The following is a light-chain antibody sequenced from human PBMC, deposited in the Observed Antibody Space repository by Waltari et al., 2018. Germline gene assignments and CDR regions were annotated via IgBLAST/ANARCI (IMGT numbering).Light chain of an antibody. CDR1: SSNIGAGYD. J-gene: IGLJ2*01. Sequence: QSVLTQPPSVSGAPGQRVTISCTGSSSNIGAGYDVHWYQQLPGTPPKLLINGNGNRPSGVPDRFSGSKSGTSASLAITGLQAEDEADYYCQSYDSSLSGSVFGGGTKLTVL. CDR2: GNG. V-gene: IGLV1-40*01. CDR3: QSYDSSLSGSV.